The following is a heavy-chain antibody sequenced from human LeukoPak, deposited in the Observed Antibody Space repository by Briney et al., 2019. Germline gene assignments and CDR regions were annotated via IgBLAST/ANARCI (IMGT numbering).Heavy chain of an antibody. V-gene: IGHV4-34*01. J-gene: IGHJ5*02. D-gene: IGHD1-14*01. CDR3: AREHRVRFDP. CDR2: INHSGST. CDR1: GGSFSGYY. Sequence: SETLSHTCAVYGGSFSGYYWSWIRQPPGKGLEWIGEINHSGSTNYNPSLTSRVTISVDTSKIQFSLKLNSVTAADTAVYYCAREHRVRFDPWGQGTLVTVSS.